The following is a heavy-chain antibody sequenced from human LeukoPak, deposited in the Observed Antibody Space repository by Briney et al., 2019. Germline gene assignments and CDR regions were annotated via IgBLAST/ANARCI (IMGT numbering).Heavy chain of an antibody. V-gene: IGHV4-39*01. Sequence: KTSETLSLTCTVSGGSINSSTFYWGWIRQPPGKGLEWIVSIYYDVSTYYNPSLKSRVTISVDTSKNQFSLKLTSVTAADTAVYFCARRYDSGSVDGEDYFDYGGQGTLVTVSS. CDR3: ARRYDSGSVDGEDYFDY. J-gene: IGHJ4*02. CDR1: GGSINSSTFY. D-gene: IGHD1-26*01. CDR2: IYYDVST.